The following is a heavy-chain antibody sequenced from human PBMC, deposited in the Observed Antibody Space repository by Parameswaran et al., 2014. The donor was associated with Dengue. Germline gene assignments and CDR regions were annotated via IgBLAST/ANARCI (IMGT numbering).Heavy chain of an antibody. CDR3: AKIGGDYVSDY. D-gene: IGHD4-17*01. Sequence: WIRQPPGKGLEWIGSIYYSGSTYYNPSLKSRVTISVDTSKNQFSLKLSSVTAADTAVYYCAKIGGDYVSDYWGQGTPGHRLL. J-gene: IGHJ4*02. CDR2: IYYSGST. V-gene: IGHV4-39*07.